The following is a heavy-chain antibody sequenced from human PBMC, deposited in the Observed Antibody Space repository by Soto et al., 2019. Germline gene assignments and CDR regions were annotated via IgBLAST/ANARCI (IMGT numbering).Heavy chain of an antibody. CDR2: IHHSGST. D-gene: IGHD6-25*01. Sequence: QVQLQESGPGLVKPSGTLSLTCAVSGGSITSTNWWSWVRQRPGRGLGWIGEIHHSGSTNSNPSLTSRFLMSVDKSPNLFPLTLSSVTPADPAVYSCARRVRAAATIHTGLSWGPGTLVTVSS. CDR1: GGSITSTNW. V-gene: IGHV4-4*02. J-gene: IGHJ5*02. CDR3: ARRVRAAATIHTGLS.